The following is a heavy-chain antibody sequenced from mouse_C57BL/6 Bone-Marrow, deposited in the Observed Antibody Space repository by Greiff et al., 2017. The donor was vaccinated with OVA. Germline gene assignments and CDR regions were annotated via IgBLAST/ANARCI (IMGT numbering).Heavy chain of an antibody. J-gene: IGHJ1*03. CDR3: ASENGSSSFEV. CDR2: ISYDGSN. V-gene: IGHV3-6*01. D-gene: IGHD1-1*01. Sequence: DVQLQESGPGLVKPSQSLSLPCSVTGYSITSGYYWNWIRQFPGNKLEWMGYISYDGSNNYNPSLKNRISITRHTSKNKLFLKLNSVTTEDTATYYCASENGSSSFEVWGTGTTVTVSS. CDR1: GYSITSGYY.